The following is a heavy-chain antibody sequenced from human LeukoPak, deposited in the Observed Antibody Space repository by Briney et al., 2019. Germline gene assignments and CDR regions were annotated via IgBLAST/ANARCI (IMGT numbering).Heavy chain of an antibody. CDR3: GSGDNWGEY. Sequence: SETLSLTCAVYGDSFSGYYWAWMRQPPGKGLEWIGEINQSGSTYYNPSLTSRVTISVDTSKNQFSLKLTSVTAADTAVYYCGSGDNWGEYWGQGTLVTVSS. J-gene: IGHJ4*02. D-gene: IGHD7-27*01. CDR1: GDSFSGYY. V-gene: IGHV4-34*01. CDR2: INQSGST.